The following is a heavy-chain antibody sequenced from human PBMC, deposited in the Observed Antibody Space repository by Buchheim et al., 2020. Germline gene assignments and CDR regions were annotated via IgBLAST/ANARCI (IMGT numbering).Heavy chain of an antibody. Sequence: QVQLVESGGGVVQPGRSLRLSCAASGFTFSSYGMHWVRQAPGKGLEWVAVISYDGSNKYYADSVKGRFTISRDNSKNTLYLQMNSLRAEDTAVYYCASLVRAYFDYWGQGTL. CDR2: ISYDGSNK. CDR3: ASLVRAYFDY. CDR1: GFTFSSYG. V-gene: IGHV3-30*03. J-gene: IGHJ4*02. D-gene: IGHD3-10*01.